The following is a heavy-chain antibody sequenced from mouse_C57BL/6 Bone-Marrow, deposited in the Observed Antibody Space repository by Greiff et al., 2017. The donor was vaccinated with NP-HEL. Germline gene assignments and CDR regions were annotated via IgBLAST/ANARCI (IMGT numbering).Heavy chain of an antibody. Sequence: VQLQQSGPELARPWASVKISCQAFYTFSRRVHFAIRDTNYSMQGVKQRPGLGLEWIGAIYPGTGDPSYNQKFKGKATLTADKSSSPAYMQLSSLTSKDSAVYYCILLDYYAMDYWGQGTSVTVSS. CDR3: SKDSAVYYCILLDYYAMDY. D-gene: IGHD2-10*01. V-gene: IGHV1-87*01. CDR1: YTFSRRVH. J-gene: IGHJ4*01. CDR2: GLGLEWIG.